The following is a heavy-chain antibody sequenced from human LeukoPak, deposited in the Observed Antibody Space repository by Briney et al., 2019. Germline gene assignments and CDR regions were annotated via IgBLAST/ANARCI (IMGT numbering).Heavy chain of an antibody. V-gene: IGHV3-66*04. J-gene: IGHJ4*02. Sequence: GGSLRLSCAVSGFIVSSRHMIWVRQAPGKGLERVSTIYRDGRTFYADSVKGRFTISRDNSKNTLYLLMNSLRGEDTAVYYCARHDEGGHWGQGTLVTVSS. CDR3: ARHDEGGH. CDR2: IYRDGRT. CDR1: GFIVSSRH.